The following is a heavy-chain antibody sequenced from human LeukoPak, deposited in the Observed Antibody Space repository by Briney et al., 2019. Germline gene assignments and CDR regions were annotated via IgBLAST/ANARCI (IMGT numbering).Heavy chain of an antibody. CDR1: GFTFSDYY. J-gene: IGHJ5*02. CDR3: ARVVLGHFYGYRGGWFDP. Sequence: PGGSLRLSCAASGFTFSDYYMSWIRQAPGKGLEWVSYISSSGSTIYYADSVKGRFTISRDNAKNSLYLEMNSLRAEDTAVYYCARVVLGHFYGYRGGWFDPWGQGTLVTVSS. V-gene: IGHV3-11*01. D-gene: IGHD2-8*02. CDR2: ISSSGSTI.